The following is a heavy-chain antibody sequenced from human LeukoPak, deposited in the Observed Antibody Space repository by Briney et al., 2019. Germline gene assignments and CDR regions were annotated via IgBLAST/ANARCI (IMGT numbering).Heavy chain of an antibody. Sequence: GGSLRLSCEASEFTFSNYWMSWVRQAPWKGLEWVANVKQDGSEKYYVDSVKGRFTISRDNAKNSLYLQMNSLRVEGTAVYYCAKTPSGSTCGVVTAGYWGQGTLVTVSS. J-gene: IGHJ4*02. CDR3: AKTPSGSTCGVVTAGY. CDR2: VKQDGSEK. D-gene: IGHD3-3*01. CDR1: EFTFSNYW. V-gene: IGHV3-7*01.